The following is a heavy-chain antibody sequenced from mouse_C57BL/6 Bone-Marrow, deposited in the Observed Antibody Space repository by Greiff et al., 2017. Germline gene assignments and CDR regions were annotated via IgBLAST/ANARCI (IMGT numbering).Heavy chain of an antibody. CDR3: ARLYGTYEREDY. Sequence: QVQLQQSGAELVRPGASVKLSCKASGYTFTDYYINWVKQRPGQGLEWIARIYPGSGNTYYNEKFKGKATLTAEKYSSTAYMQLSSLTSEDSAVYFCARLYGTYEREDYWGQGTTLTVSS. J-gene: IGHJ2*01. CDR1: GYTFTDYY. CDR2: IYPGSGNT. D-gene: IGHD2-10*02. V-gene: IGHV1-76*01.